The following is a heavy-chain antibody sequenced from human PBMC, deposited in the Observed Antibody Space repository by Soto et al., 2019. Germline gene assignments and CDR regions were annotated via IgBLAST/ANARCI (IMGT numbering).Heavy chain of an antibody. CDR2: IYYSGST. CDR3: ARAGGSNWNDAFDI. CDR1: GGSISSYY. V-gene: IGHV4-59*08. Sequence: SETLSLTCTVSGGSISSYYWSWIRQPPGKGLEWIGYIYYSGSTNYNPSLKSRVTISVDTSKNQFSLKLSSVTAADTAVYYCARAGGSNWNDAFDIWGQGTMVTVSS. J-gene: IGHJ3*02. D-gene: IGHD1-1*01.